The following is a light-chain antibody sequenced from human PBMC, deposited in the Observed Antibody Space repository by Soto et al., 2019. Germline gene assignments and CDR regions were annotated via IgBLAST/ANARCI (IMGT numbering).Light chain of an antibody. J-gene: IGLJ1*01. CDR1: SSDVGVYNY. Sequence: QSALTQAASVSGSPGQSITTSCTGTSSDVGVYNYVSWYQQHPGKAPKLMIYEVSNRPSGVSDRFSGSKSGNTASLTISGLQAEDEADYYCSSYTSSSTPYVFGTGTKVTVL. V-gene: IGLV2-14*01. CDR2: EVS. CDR3: SSYTSSSTPYV.